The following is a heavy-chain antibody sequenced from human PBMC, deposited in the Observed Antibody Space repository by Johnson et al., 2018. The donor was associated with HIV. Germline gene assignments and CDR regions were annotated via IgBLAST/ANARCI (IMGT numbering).Heavy chain of an antibody. Sequence: VQLVESGGGVVQPGGSLRLSCAASGFTFSSSWMHWVRQAPGKGLVWVSRIKSDGSSTSYADSVKGRFTISRDNAKNTLYLQMNSLRVEDTAIYYCAKFLPGHDAFAIWGQWTMVTVSS. V-gene: IGHV3-74*02. CDR1: GFTFSSSW. CDR3: AKFLPGHDAFAI. CDR2: IKSDGSST. D-gene: IGHD1-14*01. J-gene: IGHJ3*02.